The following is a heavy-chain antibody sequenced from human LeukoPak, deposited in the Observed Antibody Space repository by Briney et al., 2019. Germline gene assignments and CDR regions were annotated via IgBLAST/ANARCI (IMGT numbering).Heavy chain of an antibody. CDR3: ARVSTLHAVGY. J-gene: IGHJ4*02. D-gene: IGHD1-1*01. Sequence: PGGSLRLSCAASGFTFSSYAMHWVRQAPGKGLEWVAVISYDGSNKYYADSVKGRFTISRDNSKNTLYPQMNSLRAEDTAVYYCARVSTLHAVGYWGQGTLVTVSS. CDR2: ISYDGSNK. V-gene: IGHV3-30-3*01. CDR1: GFTFSSYA.